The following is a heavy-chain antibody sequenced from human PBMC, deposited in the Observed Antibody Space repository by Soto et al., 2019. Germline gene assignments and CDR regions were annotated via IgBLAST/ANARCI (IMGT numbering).Heavy chain of an antibody. CDR3: ARGIKYGDHSRWFDP. CDR2: IIPILGIA. CDR1: GGTFSSYT. J-gene: IGHJ5*02. D-gene: IGHD4-17*01. V-gene: IGHV1-69*02. Sequence: SVKVSCKASGGTFSSYTISWVRQAPGQGLEWMGRIIPILGIANYAQKFQGRVTITADKSTSTAYMELSSLRSEDTAVYYCARGIKYGDHSRWFDPWGPGTLVTVSS.